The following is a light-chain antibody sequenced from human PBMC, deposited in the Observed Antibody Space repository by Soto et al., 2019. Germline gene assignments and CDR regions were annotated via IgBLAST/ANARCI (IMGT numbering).Light chain of an antibody. V-gene: IGKV1D-8*02. CDR1: QGISSY. Sequence: TGNREKKSCRMSQGISSYLAWYQQKPGKAPELLIYAASTLQSGVPSRFSGSGSGTDFTLTISSPQPEDFATYHCHQSYSTHISSSHGTRLDIK. CDR2: AAS. J-gene: IGKJ5*01. CDR3: HQSYSTHIS.